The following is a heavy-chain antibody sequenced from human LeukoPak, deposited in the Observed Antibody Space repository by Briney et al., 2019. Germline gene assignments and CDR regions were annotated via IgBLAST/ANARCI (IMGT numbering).Heavy chain of an antibody. CDR1: GFTFSIYA. V-gene: IGHV3-23*01. Sequence: GGSLRLSCEASGFTFSIYAMGWVRQAPGTGLEWVSGISGSGDNTYQSDSVKGRFTISRDNAKNSLYLQMNSLRAEDTAVYYCARDRRRGGVGATSYYFDYWGQGTLVTVSS. CDR3: ARDRRRGGVGATSYYFDY. CDR2: ISGSGDNT. D-gene: IGHD1-26*01. J-gene: IGHJ4*02.